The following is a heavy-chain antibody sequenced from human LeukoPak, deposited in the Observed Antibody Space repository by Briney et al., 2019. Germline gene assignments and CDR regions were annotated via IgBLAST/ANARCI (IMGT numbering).Heavy chain of an antibody. J-gene: IGHJ5*02. D-gene: IGHD1-1*01. V-gene: IGHV1-8*01. CDR2: MNPHSASV. CDR1: GYTFTSND. CDR3: VSVPQRVPHNWFDP. Sequence: ASVKVSCKASGYTFTSNDINWVRQATGQGLEWMGWMNPHSASVGYAQKFQGRVIMTWDTSISTAYMELSSLTSDDTAVYYCVSVPQRVPHNWFDPWGQGTLVTVSS.